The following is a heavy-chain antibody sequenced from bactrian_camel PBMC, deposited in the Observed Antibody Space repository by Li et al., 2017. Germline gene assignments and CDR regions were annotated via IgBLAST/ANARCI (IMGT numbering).Heavy chain of an antibody. Sequence: DVQLVESGGGLVQPGGSLRLSCAASGFTSGFTLIGSVGFQYIMSWVRQAPGKGLEWVSSVNVLSDTFYTDSVKGRFTVSRDNTRSTVSLQMNSLKPDDTAVYYCVKEHGIHGYNFDYWGQGTQVTVS. D-gene: IGHD3*01. CDR1: GFTSGFTLIGSVGFQYI. CDR2: VNVLSDT. CDR3: VKEHGIHGYNFDY. V-gene: IGHV3S40*01. J-gene: IGHJ6*01.